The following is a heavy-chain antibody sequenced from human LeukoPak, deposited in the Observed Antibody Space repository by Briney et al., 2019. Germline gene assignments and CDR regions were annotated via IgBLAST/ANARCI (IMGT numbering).Heavy chain of an antibody. J-gene: IGHJ3*02. CDR2: ISWNSDYI. CDR1: GFIFDDFA. D-gene: IGHD4-17*01. Sequence: GGSLRLSCAVSGFIFDDFAMHWVRQVPGKGLEWVSGISWNSDYIRYADSVKGRFTIPRDNAKNSLNLQMTSLRPEDTALYFCVRDFDGDYDAFDMWGQGTKVTVSS. CDR3: VRDFDGDYDAFDM. V-gene: IGHV3-9*01.